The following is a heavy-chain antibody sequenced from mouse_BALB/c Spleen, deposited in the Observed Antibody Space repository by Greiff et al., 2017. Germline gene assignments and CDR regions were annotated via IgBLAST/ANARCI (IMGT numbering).Heavy chain of an antibody. CDR1: GFTFSSYA. V-gene: IGHV5-6-5*01. J-gene: IGHJ4*01. CDR3: ARVYYGQAMDY. Sequence: EVKLVESGGGLVKPGGSLKLSCAASGFTFSSYAMSWVRQTPEKRLEWVASISSGGSTYYPDSVKGRVTISRDNARNILYLQMSSLRSEDTAMYYCARVYYGQAMDYWGQGTSVTVSS. D-gene: IGHD2-1*01. CDR2: ISSGGST.